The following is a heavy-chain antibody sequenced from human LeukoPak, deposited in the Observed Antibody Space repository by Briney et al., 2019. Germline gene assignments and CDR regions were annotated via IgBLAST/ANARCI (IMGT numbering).Heavy chain of an antibody. CDR2: ISAYSGHT. CDR1: GYTFTTHV. J-gene: IGHJ4*02. Sequence: ASVKVSCKASGYTFTTHVINWVRQAPGQGLQWMGWISAYSGHTNYVQNLHGRVTMTTDSSTTTAYMELRGLTSDDTAVYYCARDYDDNSRCFGYWGQGTLVTVSS. CDR3: ARDYDDNSRCFGY. V-gene: IGHV1-18*01. D-gene: IGHD4-23*01.